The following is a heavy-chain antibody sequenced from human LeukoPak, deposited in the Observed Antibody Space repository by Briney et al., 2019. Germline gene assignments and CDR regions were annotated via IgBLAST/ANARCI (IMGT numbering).Heavy chain of an antibody. CDR3: ARDKTYYYDSSGSPFDY. CDR1: GFTFSTYA. V-gene: IGHV3-23*01. D-gene: IGHD3-22*01. CDR2: ISGSGGST. Sequence: GGSLRLSCAASGFTFSTYAMSWVRQAPGKGLEWVSSISGSGGSTFYADSVKGRFTISRDNAKNSLYLQMNSLRAEDTAVYYCARDKTYYYDSSGSPFDYWGQGTLVTVSS. J-gene: IGHJ4*02.